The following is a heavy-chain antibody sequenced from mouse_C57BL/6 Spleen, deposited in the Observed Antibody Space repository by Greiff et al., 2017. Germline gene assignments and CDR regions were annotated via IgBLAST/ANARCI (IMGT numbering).Heavy chain of an antibody. CDR3: ARSNSFYYYGSSWYFDV. D-gene: IGHD1-1*01. CDR2: INPSTGGT. Sequence: EVKLQQSGPELVKPGASVKISCKASGYSFTGYYMNWVKQSPEKSLEWIGEINPSTGGTTYNQKFKAKATLTVDKSSSTAYMQLKSLTSEDSAVYYCARSNSFYYYGSSWYFDVWGTGTTVTVSS. CDR1: GYSFTGYY. J-gene: IGHJ1*03. V-gene: IGHV1-42*01.